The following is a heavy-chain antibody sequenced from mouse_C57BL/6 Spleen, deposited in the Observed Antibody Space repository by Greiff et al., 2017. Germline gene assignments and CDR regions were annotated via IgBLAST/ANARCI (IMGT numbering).Heavy chain of an antibody. CDR3: ASSNSFITTVVASYYFDY. V-gene: IGHV1-76*01. CDR1: GYTFTDYY. D-gene: IGHD1-1*01. Sequence: QVQLQQSGAELVRPGASMKLSCKASGYTFTDYYINWVKQRPGQGLEWIARIYPGSGNTYYNEKFKGKATLTAEKSSSTAYMQLSSLTSEDSAVYFCASSNSFITTVVASYYFDYWGQGTTLTVSS. J-gene: IGHJ2*01. CDR2: IYPGSGNT.